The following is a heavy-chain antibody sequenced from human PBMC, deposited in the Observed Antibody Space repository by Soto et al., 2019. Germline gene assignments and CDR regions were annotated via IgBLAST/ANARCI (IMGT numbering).Heavy chain of an antibody. CDR3: ARGSLGLDNISYFDD. Sequence: SETLSLTCTVSGDSVSSVGFHWAWLRRPPGKGLDGISYIYNGGSTYYSPSLQSRMHIALDATRNHYSLRLTSVTAADAAVYFCARGSLGLDNISYFDDWGQGTMVTVSS. J-gene: IGHJ4*02. V-gene: IGHV4-30-4*01. CDR2: IYNGGST. CDR1: GDSVSSVGFH. D-gene: IGHD1-1*01.